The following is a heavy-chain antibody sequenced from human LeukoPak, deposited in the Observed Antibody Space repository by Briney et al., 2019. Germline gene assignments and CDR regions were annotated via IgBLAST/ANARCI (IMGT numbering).Heavy chain of an antibody. Sequence: GGSMRLSCAASGFTLSDYDIHWVRQPIGKGLDWVSGLGSAGDKYHAGSERGRFTISREDAENSVYLQMNGLRPEDTAIYYCARAKRETSTRPWTSGMDVWGQGTRVTVSS. CDR3: ARAKRETSTRPWTSGMDV. V-gene: IGHV3-13*01. D-gene: IGHD3/OR15-3a*01. CDR1: GFTLSDYD. J-gene: IGHJ6*02. CDR2: LGSAGDK.